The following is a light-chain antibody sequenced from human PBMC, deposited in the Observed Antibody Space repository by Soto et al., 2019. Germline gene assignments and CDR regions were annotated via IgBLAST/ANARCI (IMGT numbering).Light chain of an antibody. Sequence: EIVMTQSPGALSLGPGESATLSWRANHSVDSSYFAWYQKRPGQAPRLLIYETSSRATGIPDRFSGGGSGTDLTLTISSLETEDVAVYYCQQRGNRPPWTFGQGTKV. CDR2: ETS. J-gene: IGKJ1*01. CDR1: HSVDSSY. V-gene: IGKV3D-20*02. CDR3: QQRGNRPPWT.